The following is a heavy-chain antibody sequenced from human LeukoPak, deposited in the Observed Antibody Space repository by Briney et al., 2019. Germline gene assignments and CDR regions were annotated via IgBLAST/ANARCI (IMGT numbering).Heavy chain of an antibody. CDR2: IWYDGTIK. Sequence: GGSLRLSCAASGFTFSSYDMHWVRQAPGMGLEWVAVIWYDGTIKYYADSVKGRFTISRDNSKSTLYLQMNSPRAEDTAVYYCANGRGSSTWYFDYWGQGTLVTVSS. CDR3: ANGRGSSTWYFDY. D-gene: IGHD6-13*01. J-gene: IGHJ4*02. CDR1: GFTFSSYD. V-gene: IGHV3-33*06.